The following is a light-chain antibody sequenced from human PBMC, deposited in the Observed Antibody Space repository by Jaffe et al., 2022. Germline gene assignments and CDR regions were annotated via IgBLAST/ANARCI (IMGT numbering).Light chain of an antibody. V-gene: IGKV3-11*01. CDR1: QSVGTS. J-gene: IGKJ3*01. CDR2: DAS. Sequence: EIVLTQSPATLSLSPGERATLSCRASQSVGTSLAWYQQKPGQTPRLLIYDASNRATGIPVRFSASGSGTEFSLTIRSLEPEDFAVYYCQQRSNWPPFTFGPGTKVDMK. CDR3: QQRSNWPPFT.